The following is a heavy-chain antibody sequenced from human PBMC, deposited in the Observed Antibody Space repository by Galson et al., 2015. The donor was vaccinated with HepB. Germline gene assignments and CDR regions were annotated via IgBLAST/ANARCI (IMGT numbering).Heavy chain of an antibody. V-gene: IGHV3-74*01. D-gene: IGHD2-21*01. CDR1: GFTFSRFW. CDR3: VSEKDSGLAFDS. CDR2: VNDDGSDT. Sequence: SLRLSCAASGFTFSRFWMHWVRQAPGKGLVWVSRVNDDGSDTTYADSVKGRFTISRDNAENTLHLQMNNLSAEDTAMYYCVSEKDSGLAFDSWGQGTLVAVSS. J-gene: IGHJ4*02.